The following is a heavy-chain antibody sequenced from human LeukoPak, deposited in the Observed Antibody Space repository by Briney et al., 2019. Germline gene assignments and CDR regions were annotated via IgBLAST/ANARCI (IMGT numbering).Heavy chain of an antibody. CDR3: ARSDLAASVPEDY. CDR1: GYTFTSYA. Sequence: ASVKVSCKASGYTFTSYAMHWVRQAPGQRLEWMGWINAGNGNTKYSQKFQGRVTITRDTSASTAYMELSSLRSDDTAVYYCARSDLAASVPEDYWGQGALGTASS. V-gene: IGHV1-3*01. D-gene: IGHD6-13*01. CDR2: INAGNGNT. J-gene: IGHJ4*02.